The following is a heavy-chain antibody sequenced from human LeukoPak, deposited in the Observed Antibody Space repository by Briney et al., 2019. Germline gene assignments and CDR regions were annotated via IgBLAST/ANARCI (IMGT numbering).Heavy chain of an antibody. CDR1: GFTFSSYA. CDR2: ISGSGGST. Sequence: GGSLRLSCTASGFTFSSYAMSWVRQAPGKGLEWVSAISGSGGSTYYADSVKGRFTISRDNSKNTLYLQMNGLRAEDTAVYYCATNYSYGAGFDNWGQGTLVTVSS. V-gene: IGHV3-23*01. CDR3: ATNYSYGAGFDN. D-gene: IGHD5-18*01. J-gene: IGHJ4*02.